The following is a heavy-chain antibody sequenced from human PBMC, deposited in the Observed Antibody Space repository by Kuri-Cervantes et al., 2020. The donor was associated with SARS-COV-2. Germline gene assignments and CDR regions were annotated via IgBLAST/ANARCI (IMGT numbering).Heavy chain of an antibody. CDR1: GGSISSSSYY. V-gene: IGHV4-39*01. J-gene: IGHJ4*02. CDR2: IYYSGST. CDR3: ASVVPDYYGSGSYYPKARSGDY. Sequence: SETLSLTCTVSGGSISSSSYYWGWIRQPPGKGLEWIGSIYYSGSTYYNPSLKSRVTISVDTSKNQFSLKLSSVTAADTAVYYCASVVPDYYGSGSYYPKARSGDYWGQGTLVTVSS. D-gene: IGHD3-10*01.